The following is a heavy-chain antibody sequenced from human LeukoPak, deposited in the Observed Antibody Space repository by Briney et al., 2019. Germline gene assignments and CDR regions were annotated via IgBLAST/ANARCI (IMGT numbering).Heavy chain of an antibody. D-gene: IGHD6-6*01. Sequence: PSETLSLTCAVYGGSFSGYYWSWIRQPPGKGLEWIGEINHSGSTYYNPSLKSRVTISVDTSKNQFSLKLSSVTAADTAVYYCARDAGSSSLRGGRLAFDIWGQGTMVTVSS. CDR3: ARDAGSSSLRGGRLAFDI. J-gene: IGHJ3*02. CDR2: INHSGST. V-gene: IGHV4-34*01. CDR1: GGSFSGYY.